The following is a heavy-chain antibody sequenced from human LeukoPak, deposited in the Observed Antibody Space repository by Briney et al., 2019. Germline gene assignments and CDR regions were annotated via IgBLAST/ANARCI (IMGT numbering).Heavy chain of an antibody. Sequence: SETLSLTCSVSGGSINSYGYYWAWIRQPPGKRPEWIGSIFYSGSTHYNPSLQSRITISADTSKGQFSLKLSSVTAADTAVYYCARQGVGATDFWGQGSLVTVSS. CDR3: ARQGVGATDF. CDR2: IFYSGST. V-gene: IGHV4-39*01. CDR1: GGSINSYGYY. D-gene: IGHD1-26*01. J-gene: IGHJ4*02.